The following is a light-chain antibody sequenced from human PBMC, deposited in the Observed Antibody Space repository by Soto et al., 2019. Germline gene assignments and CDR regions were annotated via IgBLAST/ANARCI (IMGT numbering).Light chain of an antibody. CDR1: QNIKNY. Sequence: QMTQSPSSLSISLGDRVNITCQASQNIKNYVNWYQHRPGKAPEFLIYESSILQTGVSSRFSGSGYGTHFTLTISNVQPDDVATYYCQQYEDLLLTFGGGTRLDIK. J-gene: IGKJ4*01. V-gene: IGKV1-33*01. CDR2: ESS. CDR3: QQYEDLLLT.